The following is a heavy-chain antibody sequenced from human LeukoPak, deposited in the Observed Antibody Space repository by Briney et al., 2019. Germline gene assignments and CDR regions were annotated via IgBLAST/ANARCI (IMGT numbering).Heavy chain of an antibody. J-gene: IGHJ5*02. CDR2: TVSRGTT. CDR3: AKCSTSAYTTGWCNWIDP. D-gene: IGHD6-19*01. CDR1: GFTFTSDA. Sequence: PGGSLRLSCVASGFTFTSDAMNWFRRAPGKGLEWVSSTVSRGTTQYADSVKGRFTVSRDTSKNTLYLQMNSLRADDTAVYYCAKCSTSAYTTGWCNWIDPWGQGTLVTVSS. V-gene: IGHV3-23*01.